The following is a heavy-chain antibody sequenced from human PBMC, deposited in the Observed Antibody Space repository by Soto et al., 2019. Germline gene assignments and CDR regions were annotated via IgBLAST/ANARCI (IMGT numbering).Heavy chain of an antibody. D-gene: IGHD1-7*01. CDR1: GAYISDFS. V-gene: IGHV4-4*07. CDR2: ITVNGNT. Sequence: QVQQLESGPGLVKPWDTLSLTCTVSGAYISDFSWSWIRQPAGKGLEWIGRITVNGNTQYNPSFRSRVTMSMDTSRYQFSLNLQSATAADTALYYCARESGENWTYEAHWGQGTLVTVSS. J-gene: IGHJ1*01. CDR3: ARESGENWTYEAH.